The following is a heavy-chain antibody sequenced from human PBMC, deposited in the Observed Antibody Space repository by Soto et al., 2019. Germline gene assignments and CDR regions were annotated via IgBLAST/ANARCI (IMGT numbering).Heavy chain of an antibody. CDR3: AREGFDFWSGYPPYYYYGMDV. D-gene: IGHD3-3*01. CDR1: GGTFSSYA. J-gene: IGHJ6*02. CDR2: IIPIFGTA. Sequence: SVKVSCKASGGTFSSYAISWVRQAPGQGLEWMGGIIPIFGTANYAQKFQGRVTITADESTSTAYMELSSLRSEDTAVYYCAREGFDFWSGYPPYYYYGMDVWGQGTTVTVSS. V-gene: IGHV1-69*13.